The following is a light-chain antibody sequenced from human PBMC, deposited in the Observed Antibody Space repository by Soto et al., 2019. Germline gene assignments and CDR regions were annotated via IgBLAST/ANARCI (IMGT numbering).Light chain of an antibody. V-gene: IGLV1-40*01. CDR3: QSYDSSLSGYV. CDR1: SSNIGAGYY. J-gene: IGLJ1*01. Sequence: QSVLTQPPSVSGAPGQRGTLSCTGSSSNIGAGYYVHWYQQLPGTARKLLIYGNSNRPSGVPDRFSGSKSGTSASLAITGLQAEDEADYYCQSYDSSLSGYVFGTGTKVTVL. CDR2: GNS.